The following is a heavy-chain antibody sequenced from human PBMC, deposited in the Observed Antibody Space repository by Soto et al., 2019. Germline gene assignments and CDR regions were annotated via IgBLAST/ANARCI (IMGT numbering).Heavy chain of an antibody. CDR1: GFTFSTYA. D-gene: IGHD6-6*01. V-gene: IGHV3-23*01. Sequence: EAQLLEYGGGLVQPGGSLRLSCAASGFTFSTYAMSWVRQAPGEGLEWVSSISVSGGNTYYPDSVKGRFAISRDISKNTRYRQMNSLRAEDTALYYCAKDLGSSPPGDFWGQGTLVTVSS. J-gene: IGHJ4*02. CDR2: ISVSGGNT. CDR3: AKDLGSSPPGDF.